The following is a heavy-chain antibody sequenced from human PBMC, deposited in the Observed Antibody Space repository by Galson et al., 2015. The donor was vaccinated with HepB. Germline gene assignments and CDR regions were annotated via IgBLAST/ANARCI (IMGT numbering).Heavy chain of an antibody. CDR3: ARGSGRAAAGFEY. D-gene: IGHD6-13*01. V-gene: IGHV6-1*01. Sequence: CAISGDSVSNNSATWNWIRQSPSRGLEWLGRTYYRSRWYNDYAVSVKSRITIDPDTSRNQFSLQLNSVTPEDAAVYYCARGSGRAAAGFEYWGQGTLVTVSS. J-gene: IGHJ4*02. CDR1: GDSVSNNSAT. CDR2: TYYRSRWYN.